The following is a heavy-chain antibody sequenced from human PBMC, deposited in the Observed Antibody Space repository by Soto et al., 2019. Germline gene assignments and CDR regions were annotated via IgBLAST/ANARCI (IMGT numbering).Heavy chain of an antibody. CDR1: GGTFSSYA. CDR3: AGQGSSLIRCLGD. V-gene: IGHV1-69*06. Sequence: QVQLVQSGAEVKKPGSSVKVSCKASGGTFSSYAISWVRQAPGQGLEWMGGIIPIFGTANYAQKFQGRVTSPADKSTSTAYMELSSLRSEDTAVYYCAGQGSSLIRCLGDWGQGTLVTVSS. CDR2: IIPIFGTA. D-gene: IGHD4-17*01. J-gene: IGHJ4*02.